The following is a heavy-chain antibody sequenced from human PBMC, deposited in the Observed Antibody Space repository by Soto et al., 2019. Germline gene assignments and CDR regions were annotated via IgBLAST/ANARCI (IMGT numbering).Heavy chain of an antibody. CDR1: GFTFANFA. Sequence: GGSLRLSCVASGFTFANFAMSWVRQAPGKGLEWVSSISASDGITYYADSVKGRFTVSRDNSKNTLYLQMNSLRAEDTAVYYCAKAHFYYGMDVWGQGTTVTVSS. V-gene: IGHV3-23*01. J-gene: IGHJ6*02. CDR3: AKAHFYYGMDV. CDR2: ISASDGIT.